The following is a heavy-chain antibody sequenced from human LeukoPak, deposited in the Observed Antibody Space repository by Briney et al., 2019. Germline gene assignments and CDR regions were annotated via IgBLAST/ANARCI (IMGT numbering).Heavy chain of an antibody. V-gene: IGHV3-30*02. CDR1: GFTFSSYG. Sequence: GGSLRLSCAASGFTFSSYGMHWVRQAPGKGLEWVAVIWYGGSNKYYADSVKGRFTISRDNSKNTLYLQMNSLRAEDTAVYYCAKGGDRSFWSGYYRDWGQGTLVTVSS. CDR3: AKGGDRSFWSGYYRD. J-gene: IGHJ4*02. CDR2: IWYGGSNK. D-gene: IGHD3-3*01.